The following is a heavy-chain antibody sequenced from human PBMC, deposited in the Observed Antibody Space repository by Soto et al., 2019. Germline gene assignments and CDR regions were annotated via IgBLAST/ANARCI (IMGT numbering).Heavy chain of an antibody. J-gene: IGHJ1*01. CDR1: GYIFTSHG. D-gene: IGHD6-19*01. CDR3: ARDNGQWLVSD. CDR2: ISTYNGNT. Sequence: QVQLVQSGAEVKKPGASVKVSCKASGYIFTSHGISWVRQATGQGLEWMGRISTYNGNTKYAQKLHTPXTXTXNTYPSIAYMEFRSLRSEDTAVYYCARDNGQWLVSDWGQGTLVTVSS. V-gene: IGHV1-18*01.